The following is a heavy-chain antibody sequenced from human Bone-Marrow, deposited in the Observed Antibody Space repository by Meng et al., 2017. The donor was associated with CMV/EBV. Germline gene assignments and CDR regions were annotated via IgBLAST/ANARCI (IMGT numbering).Heavy chain of an antibody. CDR2: IRYDGSNR. CDR3: AKDRGPYGGNSGSRAFDI. D-gene: IGHD4-23*01. CDR1: GFTFSSYG. V-gene: IGHV3-30*02. J-gene: IGHJ3*02. Sequence: GESLKISCAASGFTFSSYGVHWVRQAPGKGLEWVAFIRYDGSNRYYADFVRGRFTISRDNSKNTLYLQINSLRTEDTAVNYCAKDRGPYGGNSGSRAFDIWGQGTMVTVSS.